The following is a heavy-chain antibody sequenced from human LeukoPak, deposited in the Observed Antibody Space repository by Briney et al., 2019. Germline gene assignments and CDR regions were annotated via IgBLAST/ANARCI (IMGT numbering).Heavy chain of an antibody. J-gene: IGHJ3*02. Sequence: PGGSLRLSCAASGFTFSSYGMHWVRQAPGKGLVWVSRTNTDGSTTTYADSVKGRFTISRDNAKNTLYLQMTSLRAEDTAVYYCARGYDDFWSGYSYTFDMWGQGTMVTVSS. CDR1: GFTFSSYG. CDR2: TNTDGSTT. CDR3: ARGYDDFWSGYSYTFDM. V-gene: IGHV3-74*01. D-gene: IGHD3-3*01.